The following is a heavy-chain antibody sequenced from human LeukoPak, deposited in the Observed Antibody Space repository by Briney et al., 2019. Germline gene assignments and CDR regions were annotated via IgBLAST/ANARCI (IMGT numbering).Heavy chain of an antibody. J-gene: IGHJ4*02. Sequence: GGSLRLSCAASGFILSNYAMHWVRQPAGKGLEWVSALGTAGDTFYPGSVKGRFTISRDNAKKSLFLQMSSLRAEDTAIYYCAKDHYWSIDYWGRGTLVTVSS. V-gene: IGHV3-13*01. CDR3: AKDHYWSIDY. CDR1: GFILSNYA. CDR2: LGTAGDT. D-gene: IGHD3-3*01.